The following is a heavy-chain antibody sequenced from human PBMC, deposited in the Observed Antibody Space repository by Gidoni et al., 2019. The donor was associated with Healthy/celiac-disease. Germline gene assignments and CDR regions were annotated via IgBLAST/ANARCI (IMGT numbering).Heavy chain of an antibody. Sequence: EVLLVESGGGLAQPGGSRRLPGAAAGSTVSSNYVSWVRQAPGKGLEWVSVIDSGGSTYYADSVKGRFTISRDNSKNTLYLQMNSLRAEDTAVYYCARDCSSTSCYPHYYYYGMDVWGQGTTVTVSS. CDR2: IDSGGST. J-gene: IGHJ6*02. CDR3: ARDCSSTSCYPHYYYYGMDV. D-gene: IGHD2-2*01. CDR1: GSTVSSNY. V-gene: IGHV3-66*01.